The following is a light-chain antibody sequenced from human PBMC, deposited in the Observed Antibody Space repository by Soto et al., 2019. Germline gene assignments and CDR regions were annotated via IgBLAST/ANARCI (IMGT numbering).Light chain of an antibody. CDR2: DAT. Sequence: QSVLTQPASVSGSPGHSITISCTGTSTDVGGYKYVSWYQQHPGKAPKFMIYDATSRPSGISNRFSGSKSGNTAFLIISGLQAEDEADYYCLSYTSSDTYVFGTGTKVPGL. V-gene: IGLV2-14*01. J-gene: IGLJ1*01. CDR3: LSYTSSDTYV. CDR1: STDVGGYKY.